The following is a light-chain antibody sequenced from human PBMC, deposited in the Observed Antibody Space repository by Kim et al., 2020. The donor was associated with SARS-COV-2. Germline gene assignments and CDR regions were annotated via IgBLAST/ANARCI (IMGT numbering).Light chain of an antibody. CDR1: SSNIGSNS. CDR2: NDN. Sequence: GQTVIISCSGSSSNIGSNSVYWYQQLPGMAPKLLIYNDNKRPSGVPDRFSGSKSGTSASLAVSGLQSDDEADFHCAAWDDSLIAVVFGGGTQLTVL. J-gene: IGLJ2*01. V-gene: IGLV1-44*01. CDR3: AAWDDSLIAVV.